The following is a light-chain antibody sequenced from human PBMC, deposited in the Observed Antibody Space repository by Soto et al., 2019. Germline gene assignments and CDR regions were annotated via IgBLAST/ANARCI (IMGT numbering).Light chain of an antibody. J-gene: IGLJ2*01. Sequence: QSVLTQPASVSGSPGQSITISCTGTSSDVGSYNLVSWYQQHPGKAPKLMIYEVSKRSSGVSSLFAGSKSGNTASLTISGLQAEDEADYYCCSYAGSSTVLFGGGTKLTVL. CDR2: EVS. V-gene: IGLV2-23*02. CDR3: CSYAGSSTVL. CDR1: SSDVGSYNL.